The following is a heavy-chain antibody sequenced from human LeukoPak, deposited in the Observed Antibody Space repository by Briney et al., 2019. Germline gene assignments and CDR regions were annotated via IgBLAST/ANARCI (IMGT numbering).Heavy chain of an antibody. V-gene: IGHV4-38-2*02. J-gene: IGHJ4*02. CDR3: ATRKLGNDY. CDR2: IYYTET. CDR1: GYSISSGYY. Sequence: SETLSLTCTVSGYSISSGYYWGWIRQPPGKGLEWIGYIYYTETSYNPSLKSRVTISADTSKNQFSLKLYSVTAADTAVYYCATRKLGNDYWGQGTLVTVSS. D-gene: IGHD7-27*01.